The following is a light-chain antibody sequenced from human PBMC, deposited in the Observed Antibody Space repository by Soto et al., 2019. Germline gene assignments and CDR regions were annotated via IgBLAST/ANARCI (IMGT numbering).Light chain of an antibody. J-gene: IGKJ1*01. CDR3: QHYNSDSRI. CDR2: KAS. Sequence: DIQMTQSPSTLSASVGDRVTITCRVSQDISTGLAWYQQKPGKATNLLMYKASSLESGVPSRFSGAGSGTEFTLTISSLQPDDFATYYCQHYNSDSRIFGPGTKVEIK. CDR1: QDISTG. V-gene: IGKV1-5*03.